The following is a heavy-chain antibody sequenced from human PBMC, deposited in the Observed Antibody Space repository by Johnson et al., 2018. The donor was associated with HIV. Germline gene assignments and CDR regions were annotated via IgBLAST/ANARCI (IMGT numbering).Heavy chain of an antibody. Sequence: VQLVESGGAVVQPGGSLRLSCAVSGFTFDDYTMHWVRQPPGKGLEWVSLITWDGGSTYYADSVKGRFTISRDNAKNTLYLQMNSLRAEDTAVYYCAREVDAFDIWGQGTMVTVSS. CDR1: GFTFDDYT. J-gene: IGHJ3*02. CDR3: AREVDAFDI. V-gene: IGHV3-43*01. CDR2: ITWDGGST.